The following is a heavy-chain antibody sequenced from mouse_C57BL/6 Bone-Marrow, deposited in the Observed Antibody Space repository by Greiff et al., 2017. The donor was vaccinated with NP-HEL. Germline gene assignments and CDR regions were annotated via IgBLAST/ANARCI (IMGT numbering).Heavy chain of an antibody. CDR1: GYTFTNYW. D-gene: IGHD2-3*01. CDR2: IYPGGGYT. CDR3: ARRVWLLLYFDY. V-gene: IGHV1-63*01. Sequence: QVQLKESGAELVRPGTSVKMSCKASGYTFTNYWIGWAKQRPGHGLGWIGDIYPGGGYTNYNEKFKGKATLTADKSSSTAYMQFSSLTSEDSAIYYCARRVWLLLYFDYWGQGTTLTVSS. J-gene: IGHJ2*01.